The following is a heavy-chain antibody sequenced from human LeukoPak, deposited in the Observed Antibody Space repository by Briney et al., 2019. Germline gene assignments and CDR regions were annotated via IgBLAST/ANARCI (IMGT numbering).Heavy chain of an antibody. CDR3: ARVSVVVAGLRAFDI. V-gene: IGHV3-21*01. Sequence: GGSLRLSCAASGFTFSSYSMNWVRQAPGKGLEWVSSISSSSSYIYYADSVKGRFTISRDNAKNSLYLQMNSLRAEDTAVYYCARVSVVVAGLRAFDIWGQGTMVTVSS. CDR1: GFTFSSYS. J-gene: IGHJ3*02. D-gene: IGHD6-19*01. CDR2: ISSSSSYI.